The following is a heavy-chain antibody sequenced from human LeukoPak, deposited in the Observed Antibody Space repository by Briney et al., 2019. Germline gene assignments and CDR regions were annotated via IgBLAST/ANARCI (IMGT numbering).Heavy chain of an antibody. CDR3: ARGIAAAGTRFDP. Sequence: SETLSLTCAVYGGSFGGYYWSWIRQPPGKGLEWIGEINHSGSTNYNPSLKSRVTISVDTSKNQFSLKLSSVTAADTAVYYCARGIAAAGTRFDPWGQGTLVTVSS. J-gene: IGHJ5*02. CDR2: INHSGST. D-gene: IGHD6-13*01. V-gene: IGHV4-34*01. CDR1: GGSFGGYY.